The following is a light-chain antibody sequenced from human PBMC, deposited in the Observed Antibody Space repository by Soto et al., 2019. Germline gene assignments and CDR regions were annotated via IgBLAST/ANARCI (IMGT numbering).Light chain of an antibody. CDR2: GTS. V-gene: IGKV3-20*01. Sequence: EIVLTQSPGSLSLSPGERATLSCRASQSVSSNYLAWYQQKPGQAPRLLIYGTSSRATGIPDRFSGTGSGTDFTLTISRLEPEDFAVYYCQQHSSAMYTFGQGTTREIK. CDR3: QQHSSAMYT. J-gene: IGKJ2*01. CDR1: QSVSSNY.